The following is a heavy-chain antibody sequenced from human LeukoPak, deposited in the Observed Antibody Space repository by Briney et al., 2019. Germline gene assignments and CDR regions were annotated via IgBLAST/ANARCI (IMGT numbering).Heavy chain of an antibody. V-gene: IGHV3-23*01. D-gene: IGHD2-2*01. CDR1: GFSFASYA. Sequence: GGSLRLSCAASGFSFASYAMSWVRQAPGEGLQWVSAISGSGSNIYYADSVKGRFTISRDNSKNTLYLQMNSLRADDTAVYYCAKSRFIPDYGDSWGQGTLVTVSP. CDR2: ISGSGSNI. CDR3: AKSRFIPDYGDS. J-gene: IGHJ4*02.